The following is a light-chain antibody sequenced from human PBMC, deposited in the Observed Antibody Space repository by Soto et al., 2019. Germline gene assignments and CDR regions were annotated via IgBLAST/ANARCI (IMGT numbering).Light chain of an antibody. J-gene: IGLJ2*01. Sequence: QSALTQPASVSGSPGHAITICCTGTSSDVGGYDFVSWYQQHPGKDPKLMISDVTNRPSGVSNRFSGSEPGNTASLTISGLQAKDEDDYYCSSYTSSSPLVFGGGTTLT. CDR2: DVT. V-gene: IGLV2-14*03. CDR1: SSDVGGYDF. CDR3: SSYTSSSPLV.